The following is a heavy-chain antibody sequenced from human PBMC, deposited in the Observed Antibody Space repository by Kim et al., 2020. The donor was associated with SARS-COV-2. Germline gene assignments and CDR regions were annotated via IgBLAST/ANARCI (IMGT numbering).Heavy chain of an antibody. CDR3: ARDLDYYGMDV. CDR2: T. J-gene: IGHJ6*02. V-gene: IGHV3-66*01. Sequence: TYYDDTVKGRFNISRDNSKNTLYLHMNSLRAEDTAVYYCARDLDYYGMDVWGQGTTVTVSS.